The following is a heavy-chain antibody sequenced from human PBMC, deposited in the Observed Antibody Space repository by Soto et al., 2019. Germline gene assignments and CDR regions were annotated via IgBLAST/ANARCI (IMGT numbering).Heavy chain of an antibody. V-gene: IGHV3-11*04. Sequence: PGGSLRLSCAASGFIFNDFYMTWIRQAPGKGLEWVAYISTSGSAIYYADSVKGRFTISRDNAKNSLYLQMNSLRADDTAVYYCARGRSYGPLDYWGQGTLVTVSS. CDR2: ISTSGSAI. CDR1: GFIFNDFY. J-gene: IGHJ4*02. CDR3: ARGRSYGPLDY. D-gene: IGHD5-18*01.